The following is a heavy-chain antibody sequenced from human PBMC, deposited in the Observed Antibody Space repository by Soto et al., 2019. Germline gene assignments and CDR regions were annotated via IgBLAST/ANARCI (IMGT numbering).Heavy chain of an antibody. J-gene: IGHJ4*02. D-gene: IGHD2-15*01. CDR3: IRLEATVAVVASYDY. CDR2: IRSKASNYAT. Sequence: PGGSLRLSCAASGFTFSGSGVHWVRQASGKGLGWVGRIRSKASNYATAYAASVKGRFTVSRDDSKNMAYLQMDSLKTEDTAVYYSIRLEATVAVVASYDYWRQGTQATVSS. CDR1: GFTFSGSG. V-gene: IGHV3-73*01.